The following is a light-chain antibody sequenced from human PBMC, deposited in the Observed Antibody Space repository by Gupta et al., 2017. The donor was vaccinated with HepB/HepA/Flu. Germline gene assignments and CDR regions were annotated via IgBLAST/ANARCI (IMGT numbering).Light chain of an antibody. CDR2: TSS. J-gene: IGKJ1*01. CDR1: QDIYNY. Sequence: DLQLTQSPSSLSASVGDRVTITCRASQDIYNYLAWYQQKPGKTPKLLIYTSSTLQSGVPSRFSGSGSGTDFTLTISSLQPEDVATYYCQKYNSALWTFGQGTKVEIK. V-gene: IGKV1-27*01. CDR3: QKYNSALWT.